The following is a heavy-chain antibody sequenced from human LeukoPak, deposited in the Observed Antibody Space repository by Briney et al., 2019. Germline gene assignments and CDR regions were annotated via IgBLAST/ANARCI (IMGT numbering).Heavy chain of an antibody. CDR1: GFAFSDLW. V-gene: IGHV3-7*01. CDR2: VRHDGSAK. J-gene: IGHJ4*02. Sequence: GGSLRLSCAASGFAFSDLWMSWVRQAPGKGLEWVANVRHDGSAKYYVPSVRGRFTISRDNAKNSLYLQMNSLTVEDTAVYYCATSHDSAGNDWGQGTLVTVSS. CDR3: ATSHDSAGND. D-gene: IGHD2-15*01.